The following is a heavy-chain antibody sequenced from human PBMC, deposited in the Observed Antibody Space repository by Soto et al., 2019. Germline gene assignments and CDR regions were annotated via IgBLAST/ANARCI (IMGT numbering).Heavy chain of an antibody. CDR3: ARAGLDYGSGSYPRFDP. D-gene: IGHD3-10*01. Sequence: GGSLRLSCAASGFTFDDYGMSWVRQAPGKGLEWVSGINWNGGSTGYADSVKGRFTISRDNAKNSLYLQMNSLRAEDTALYYCARAGLDYGSGSYPRFDPWGQGTLVTVSS. V-gene: IGHV3-20*04. CDR1: GFTFDDYG. J-gene: IGHJ5*02. CDR2: INWNGGST.